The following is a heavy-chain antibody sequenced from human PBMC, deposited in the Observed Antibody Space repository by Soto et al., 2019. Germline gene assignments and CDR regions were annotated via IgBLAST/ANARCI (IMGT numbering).Heavy chain of an antibody. J-gene: IGHJ4*02. D-gene: IGHD1-26*01. CDR1: GGSFSGYY. V-gene: IGHV4-34*01. Sequence: SETLSLTCAVYGGSFSGYYWTWIRQPPGTGLEWIGEINHSGSTNYNPSLKSRVTISVDTSKNQFSLKLSSVTAADTAVYYCAKDGSHNFDYWGQGTLVTVSS. CDR2: INHSGST. CDR3: AKDGSHNFDY.